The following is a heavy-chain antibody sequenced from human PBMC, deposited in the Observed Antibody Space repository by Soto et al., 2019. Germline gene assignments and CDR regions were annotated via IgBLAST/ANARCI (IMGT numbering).Heavy chain of an antibody. CDR2: INANSGGT. Sequence: QVQLVQSGAEVKKPGASVKVSCKASGYTFTGYYMHWVRQAPGQGLEWMGWINANSGGTNYAQKFQGWVTMTRDTSISTAYMELSRLRSDDTAVYYCARSLSVATPVTMEFDSWGQGTLGTVSS. CDR3: ARSLSVATPVTMEFDS. V-gene: IGHV1-2*04. J-gene: IGHJ4*02. CDR1: GYTFTGYY. D-gene: IGHD5-12*01.